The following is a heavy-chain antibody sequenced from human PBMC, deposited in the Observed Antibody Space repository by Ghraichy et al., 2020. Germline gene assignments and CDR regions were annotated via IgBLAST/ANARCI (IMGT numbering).Heavy chain of an antibody. J-gene: IGHJ6*02. D-gene: IGHD3-10*01. Sequence: ASVKVSCKASGYTFTSYGISWVRQAPGQGLEWMGWISAYNGNTNYAQKLQGRVTMTTDTSTSTAYMELRSLRSDDTAVYYCARDGHMVRGVYYYYGMDVWGQGTTVTVSS. CDR1: GYTFTSYG. CDR2: ISAYNGNT. CDR3: ARDGHMVRGVYYYYGMDV. V-gene: IGHV1-18*04.